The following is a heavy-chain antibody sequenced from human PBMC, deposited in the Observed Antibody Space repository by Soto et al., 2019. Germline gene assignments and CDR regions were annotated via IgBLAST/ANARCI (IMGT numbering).Heavy chain of an antibody. CDR2: IYKSATT. CDR3: ARGRYCLTGRCFPNWFDS. V-gene: IGHV4-30-4*01. Sequence: SETLSLTCSVSGDSISNLDYFWAWIRQPPGQALEYIGYIYKSATTCYNPSFESRVAISVDTSKSQFSLNVTSVTAADTAVYFCARGRYCLTGRCFPNWFDSWRQGALVTVSS. D-gene: IGHD7-27*01. CDR1: GDSISNLDYF. J-gene: IGHJ5*01.